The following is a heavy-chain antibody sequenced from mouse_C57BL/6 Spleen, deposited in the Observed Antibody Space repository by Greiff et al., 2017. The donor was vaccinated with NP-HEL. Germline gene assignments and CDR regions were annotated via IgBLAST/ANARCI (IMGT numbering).Heavy chain of an antibody. CDR3: ARSDGYWLYFDV. D-gene: IGHD2-3*01. CDR2: INPGSGGT. V-gene: IGHV1-54*01. CDR1: GYAFTNYL. J-gene: IGHJ1*03. Sequence: VKLQQSGAELVRPGTSVKVSCKASGYAFTNYLIEWVKQRPGQGLEWIGVINPGSGGTNYNEKFKGKATLTADKSSSTAYMQLSSLTSEDSAVYFCARSDGYWLYFDVWGTGTTVTVSS.